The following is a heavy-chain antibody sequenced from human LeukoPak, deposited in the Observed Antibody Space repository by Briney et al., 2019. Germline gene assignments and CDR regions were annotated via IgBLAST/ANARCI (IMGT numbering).Heavy chain of an antibody. CDR2: IYHSGST. Sequence: SETLSLTCTVSGYSISSGYYWGWIRQPPGKGLEWIGSIYHSGSTYYNPSLKSRVTISVDTSKNQFSLKLSSVTAADTAVYYCVREGGIAAGPFDYWGQGTLVTVSS. D-gene: IGHD6-13*01. J-gene: IGHJ4*02. CDR3: VREGGIAAGPFDY. V-gene: IGHV4-38-2*02. CDR1: GYSISSGYY.